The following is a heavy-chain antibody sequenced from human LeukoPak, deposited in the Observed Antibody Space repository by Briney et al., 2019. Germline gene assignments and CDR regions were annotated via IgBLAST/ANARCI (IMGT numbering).Heavy chain of an antibody. CDR3: ARSGVPYYDSWSRETAAGWFDP. J-gene: IGHJ5*02. V-gene: IGHV4-61*02. CDR1: GGSISSGRYY. Sequence: PSQTLSLTCTVSGGSISSGRYYWSWIRQPAGKGLEWIGRIYSTGSTKYNPSLKSRVTISVDTSKNQFSLKLTSVTAADTAVYYCARSGVPYYDSWSRETAAGWFDPWGQGTLVTVSS. CDR2: IYSTGST. D-gene: IGHD3-3*01.